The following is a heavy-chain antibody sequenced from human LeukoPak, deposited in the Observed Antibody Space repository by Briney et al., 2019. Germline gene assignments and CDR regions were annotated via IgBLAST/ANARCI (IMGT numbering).Heavy chain of an antibody. Sequence: KSGGSLRLSCAASGFTFSSYGMNWVRQAPGKGLEWVSSISSTSTYIYYADSVKGRFTISRDNAKNSVYLQMNSLRAEDTAVYYCARDGGGAYYYGSGAELDYWGQGTLVTVSS. D-gene: IGHD3-10*01. CDR3: ARDGGGAYYYGSGAELDY. CDR2: ISSTSTYI. CDR1: GFTFSSYG. J-gene: IGHJ4*02. V-gene: IGHV3-21*01.